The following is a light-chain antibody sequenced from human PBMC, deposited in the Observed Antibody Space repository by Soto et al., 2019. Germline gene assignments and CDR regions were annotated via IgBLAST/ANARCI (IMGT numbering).Light chain of an antibody. V-gene: IGKV3-11*01. CDR1: QSVGTF. CDR3: QQYAAYPLT. J-gene: IGKJ4*01. Sequence: EIVLTQSPATLSLSPGERATLSCRASQSVGTFFAWYQQKPGQAPRLLIYDASNRATGIPARFSGSGSGTDFTLTISSLQPEDFATYYCQQYAAYPLTFGGGTKVDIK. CDR2: DAS.